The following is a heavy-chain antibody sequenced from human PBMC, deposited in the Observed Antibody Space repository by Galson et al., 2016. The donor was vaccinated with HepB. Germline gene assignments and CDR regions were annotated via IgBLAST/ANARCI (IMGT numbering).Heavy chain of an antibody. J-gene: IGHJ6*02. Sequence: SLRLSCAASGFSVYVMSWVRQAPGKGLEWVATFSGYDGSSFYGDSVKGRFTIARDSAKTTLFLRMNRLRVEDTAVCYCAKDLHPEIARSSSDFWRGQARRQSAGGYDMDVWGQGTTVTVSS. V-gene: IGHV3-23*01. CDR2: FSGYDGSS. CDR1: GFSVYV. CDR3: AKDLHPEIARSSSDFWRGQARRQSAGGYDMDV. D-gene: IGHD3-3*01.